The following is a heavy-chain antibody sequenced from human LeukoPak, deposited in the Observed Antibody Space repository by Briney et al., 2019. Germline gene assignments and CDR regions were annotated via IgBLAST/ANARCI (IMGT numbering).Heavy chain of an antibody. CDR3: ARDLYGVVTAIPHILGWYIDL. CDR2: INHSGST. J-gene: IGHJ2*01. D-gene: IGHD2-21*02. Sequence: KSSETLSLTCAVYGESFSGYYWSWIRQPPGKGLEWIGEINHSGSTNYNPSLKSRVTISVDTSKNQFSLKLSSVTAADTAVYYCARDLYGVVTAIPHILGWYIDLWGRGTLVTVSS. CDR1: GESFSGYY. V-gene: IGHV4-34*01.